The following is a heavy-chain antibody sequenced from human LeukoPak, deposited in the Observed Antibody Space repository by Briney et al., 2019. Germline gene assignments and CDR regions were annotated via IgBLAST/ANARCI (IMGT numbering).Heavy chain of an antibody. CDR3: ARGHPITMVRGIIIQKYYFDC. CDR2: IKQDGSEK. CDR1: GFTFSSYW. V-gene: IGHV3-7*01. J-gene: IGHJ4*02. D-gene: IGHD3-10*01. Sequence: PGGSLRLSCAASGFTFSSYWMSWVRQAPGKGLEWVANIKQDGSEKYYVDSLKGRFTVSRDNAKNSLYLQMNSLRAEDTAVYYCARGHPITMVRGIIIQKYYFDCWGQGTLVTVSS.